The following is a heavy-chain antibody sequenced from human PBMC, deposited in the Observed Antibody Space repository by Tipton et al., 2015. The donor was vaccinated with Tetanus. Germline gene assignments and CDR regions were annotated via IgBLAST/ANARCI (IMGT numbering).Heavy chain of an antibody. CDR1: GYKFGIYW. CDR2: IYPGDSDT. Sequence: VQLVQSGAEVKKPGESLKISCNGSGYKFGIYWIAWMRQMPGKGLEWMGIIYPGDSDTRYSPSFQGQVTISADKSISTAYLQWSSLQASDTAMYYCARRLGPYTGDQIWHFDLWGRGTLVTVSS. D-gene: IGHD7-27*01. CDR3: ARRLGPYTGDQIWHFDL. V-gene: IGHV5-51*01. J-gene: IGHJ2*01.